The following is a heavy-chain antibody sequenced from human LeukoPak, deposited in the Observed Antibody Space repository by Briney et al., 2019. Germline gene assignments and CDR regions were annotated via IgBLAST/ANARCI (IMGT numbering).Heavy chain of an antibody. CDR2: IRNSDGMT. Sequence: PGGSLRLSCDASGFSIHTYTMYWVRQAPGQGLEWVSGIRNSDGMTYYADSVKGRFTISRDNSKNTLYLQMNSLRAEDTAVYYCAKVRGFYYDDYWGQGTLVTVSS. CDR1: GFSIHTYT. J-gene: IGHJ4*02. CDR3: AKVRGFYYDDY. D-gene: IGHD3-22*01. V-gene: IGHV3-23*01.